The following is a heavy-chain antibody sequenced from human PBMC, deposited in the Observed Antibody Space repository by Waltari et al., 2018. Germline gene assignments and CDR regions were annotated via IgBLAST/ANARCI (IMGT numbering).Heavy chain of an antibody. CDR3: SGGEVTGTDF. V-gene: IGHV3-73*01. J-gene: IGHJ4*02. D-gene: IGHD6-19*01. Sequence: EVQLVESGGGLVQPGGSLTLSCATAGFSFRGASVHLVRQTSGKWLEWVGRIRREPYNYATAYSASVKGRFTISRDDSKNTAFLQMNSLMTEDTAVYYCSGGEVTGTDFWGQGTLVTVSS. CDR1: GFSFRGAS. CDR2: IRREPYNYAT.